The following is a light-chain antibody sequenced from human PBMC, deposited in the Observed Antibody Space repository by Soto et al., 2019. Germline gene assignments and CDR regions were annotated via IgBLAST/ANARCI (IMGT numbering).Light chain of an antibody. CDR1: SSNIGSKS. V-gene: IGLV1-44*01. CDR2: NNI. CDR3: GAWDVSLNAYV. J-gene: IGLJ1*01. Sequence: QSVLTQPPSASGTPGQRVTISCSGSSSNIGSKSATWYQQLPGTAPKLLIYNNIERPSGVPDRFSGSTSGPSDSLAISGLQSEDEADYYCGAWDVSLNAYVFGVGTKVTVL.